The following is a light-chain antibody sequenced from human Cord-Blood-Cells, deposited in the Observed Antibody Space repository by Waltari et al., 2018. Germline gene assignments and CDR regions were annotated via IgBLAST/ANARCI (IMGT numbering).Light chain of an antibody. CDR1: SSNIGSNY. Sequence: QSVLTQPPSASGTPGQRVTISCSGSSSNIGSNYVYWYQQPPGTAPKLLLYRNNPRPSGVPDRFSGSKSGTSASLAISGLRSEDEADYYCAAWDDSLSGRVFGGGTKLTVL. J-gene: IGLJ3*02. CDR2: RNN. CDR3: AAWDDSLSGRV. V-gene: IGLV1-47*01.